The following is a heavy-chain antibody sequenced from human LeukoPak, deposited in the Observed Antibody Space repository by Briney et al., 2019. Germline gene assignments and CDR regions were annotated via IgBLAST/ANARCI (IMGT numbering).Heavy chain of an antibody. Sequence: ASVKVSCKASGYTFTSYYMHWVRQAPGQGLEWMGIINPSGGSTSYAQKFQGRVTMTRDMSTSTVYMELSSLRSEDTAVYYCARELPHSSGWYDAFDIWGQGTMVTVSS. CDR3: ARELPHSSGWYDAFDI. CDR1: GYTFTSYY. V-gene: IGHV1-46*01. CDR2: INPSGGST. D-gene: IGHD6-19*01. J-gene: IGHJ3*02.